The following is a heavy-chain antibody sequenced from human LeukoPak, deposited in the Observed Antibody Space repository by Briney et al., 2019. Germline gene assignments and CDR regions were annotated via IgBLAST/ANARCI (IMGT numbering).Heavy chain of an antibody. Sequence: SETLSLTCALNGGSFSGYYWSWIRQHPGKGLEWIGYIHYSGSTYYNPSLKSRVTISAVTSKNQFSLKLSSVTAADTAVYYCARAGYYYDSSGLVDCWGRGTLVTVSS. J-gene: IGHJ4*02. CDR2: IHYSGST. CDR3: ARAGYYYDSSGLVDC. CDR1: GGSFSGYY. V-gene: IGHV4-31*11. D-gene: IGHD3-22*01.